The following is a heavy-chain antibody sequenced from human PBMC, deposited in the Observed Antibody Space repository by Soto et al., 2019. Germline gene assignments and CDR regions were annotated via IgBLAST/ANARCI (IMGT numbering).Heavy chain of an antibody. CDR2: ISYDGSNK. J-gene: IGHJ2*01. V-gene: IGHV3-30*18. CDR3: AKPGSKIKIYGYFDL. CDR1: GFTFSSYG. Sequence: QVQLVESGGGVVQPGRSLRLSCAASGFTFSSYGMHWVRQAPGKGLEWVAVISYDGSNKYYADSVKGRFTISRDNSKNTLYMQMNSLRAEDTAVYYCAKPGSKIKIYGYFDLWGRGTLVTVSS.